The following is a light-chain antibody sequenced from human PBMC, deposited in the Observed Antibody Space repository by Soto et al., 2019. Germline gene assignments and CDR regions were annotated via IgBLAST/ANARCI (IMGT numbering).Light chain of an antibody. CDR1: GSDVGGNNY. CDR2: EVN. Sequence: QSALTQPPSASGSPGQSVTISCTGTGSDVGGNNYVSWYQQHPGKAPKLMIYEVNKRPSGVPDRFSDSKSGNTASLTVSGLQADDEADYYCNSYVGNTNNVVFGGGTQLTVL. J-gene: IGLJ2*01. V-gene: IGLV2-8*01. CDR3: NSYVGNTNNVV.